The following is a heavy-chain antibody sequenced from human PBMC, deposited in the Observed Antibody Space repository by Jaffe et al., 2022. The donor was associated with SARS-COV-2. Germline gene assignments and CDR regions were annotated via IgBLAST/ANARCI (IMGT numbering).Heavy chain of an antibody. CDR1: GVSFSGYY. CDR3: ARGRCSSTSCRPDGYYYMDV. CDR2: INHTGST. Sequence: QVQLQQWGAGLLKPSETLSLTCAVYGVSFSGYYWNWIRQPPGKGLEWIGEINHTGSTNYNPSLKSRVTISVDTSKNQFSLKLSSVTAADTAVYYCARGRCSSTSCRPDGYYYMDVWGKGTTVTVSS. D-gene: IGHD2-2*01. J-gene: IGHJ6*03. V-gene: IGHV4-34*01.